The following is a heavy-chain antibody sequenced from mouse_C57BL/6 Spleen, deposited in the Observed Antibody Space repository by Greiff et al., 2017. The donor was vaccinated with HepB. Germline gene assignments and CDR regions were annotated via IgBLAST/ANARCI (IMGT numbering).Heavy chain of an antibody. CDR3: SRNYYGSSHAMDY. V-gene: IGHV1-20*01. Sequence: EVQLQQSGPELVKPGDSVKISCKASGYSFTGYFMNWVMQSHGKSLEWIGRINPYNGDTFYNQKFKGKATLTVDKSSSTAHMELRSLTSGDSAVYYCSRNYYGSSHAMDYWGQGTSVTVSS. J-gene: IGHJ4*01. CDR2: INPYNGDT. CDR1: GYSFTGYF. D-gene: IGHD1-1*01.